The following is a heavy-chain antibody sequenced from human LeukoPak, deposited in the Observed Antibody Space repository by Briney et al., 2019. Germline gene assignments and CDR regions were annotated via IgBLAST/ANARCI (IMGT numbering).Heavy chain of an antibody. D-gene: IGHD6-13*01. CDR3: ARLGSSWYQNWFDP. CDR1: GGSISSSSYY. V-gene: IGHV4-39*01. CDR2: IYYSGST. J-gene: IGHJ5*02. Sequence: SETLSLTCTDCGGSISSSSYYWGWISQNPGKGLEWIGSIYYSGSTYYNPSLKSRVTISVDTSKNQFSLKLSSVTAADTAVYYCARLGSSWYQNWFDPWGQGTLVTVSS.